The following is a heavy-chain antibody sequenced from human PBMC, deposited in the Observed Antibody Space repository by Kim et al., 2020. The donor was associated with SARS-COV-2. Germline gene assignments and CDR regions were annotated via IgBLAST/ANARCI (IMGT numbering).Heavy chain of an antibody. V-gene: IGHV3-21*01. CDR3: ARDRTPGY. J-gene: IGHJ4*02. Sequence: SSYVYYADSVKGRFTISRDNAKNSLYLQMNSLRAEDTAVYYCARDRTPGYWGQGTLVTVSS. CDR2: SSYV.